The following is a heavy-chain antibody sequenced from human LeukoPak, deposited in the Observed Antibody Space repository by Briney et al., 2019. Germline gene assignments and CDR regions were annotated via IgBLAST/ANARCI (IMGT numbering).Heavy chain of an antibody. Sequence: PGGSLRLSCAASGFTFSSYGMHWVRQAPGKGLEWVAVISYDGSNKYYADSVKGRFTISRDNSKNTLYLQMNSLRAEDTAVYYCAKGDTYYDILTGYVYWGQGTLVTVSS. J-gene: IGHJ4*02. CDR3: AKGDTYYDILTGYVY. CDR2: ISYDGSNK. V-gene: IGHV3-30*18. CDR1: GFTFSSYG. D-gene: IGHD3-9*01.